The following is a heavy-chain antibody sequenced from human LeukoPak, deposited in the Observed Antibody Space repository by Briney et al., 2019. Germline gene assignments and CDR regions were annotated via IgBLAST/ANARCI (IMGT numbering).Heavy chain of an antibody. Sequence: LGGSPSHFCAASGFTFNSYSMNWVRQTPAQGLEWVSSISGGSGYIYYADSVKGRFTISRDNAKSSLYLQMKSLSAEAAAVMYCARHDYGDYDWYFDLRGGRTVVSVSS. CDR1: GFTFNSYS. V-gene: IGHV3-21*01. J-gene: IGHJ2*01. CDR2: ISGGSGYI. D-gene: IGHD4-17*01. CDR3: ARHDYGDYDWYFDL.